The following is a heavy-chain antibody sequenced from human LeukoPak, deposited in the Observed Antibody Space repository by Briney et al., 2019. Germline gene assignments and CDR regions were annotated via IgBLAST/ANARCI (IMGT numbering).Heavy chain of an antibody. V-gene: IGHV3-74*03. CDR2: ITSDGTST. D-gene: IGHD3-3*01. Sequence: GGSLRLSCAASGFSFSTTWMHWVRQPPGQGLVWVARITSDGTSTSYAESVEGRFTISRDNAKNSLYLQMNSLRAEDTAVYYCARDITIFEVLITFDYWGQGTLVTVSS. CDR1: GFSFSTTW. J-gene: IGHJ4*02. CDR3: ARDITIFEVLITFDY.